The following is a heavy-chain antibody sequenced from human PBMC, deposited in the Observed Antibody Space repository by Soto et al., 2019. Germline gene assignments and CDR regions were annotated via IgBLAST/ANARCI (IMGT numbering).Heavy chain of an antibody. CDR1: GGSISSSNW. D-gene: IGHD1-26*01. V-gene: IGHV4-4*02. CDR3: ASLSGSYYYGMDV. Sequence: QVQLQESGPGLVKPSGTLSLTCAVSGGSISSSNWWSWVRQPPGKGLEWIGEIYHSGSTNYNPSLKSRVTISVDKSKNQFSLKLCSVTAADTAISYCASLSGSYYYGMDVWGQGTTVTVSS. J-gene: IGHJ6*02. CDR2: IYHSGST.